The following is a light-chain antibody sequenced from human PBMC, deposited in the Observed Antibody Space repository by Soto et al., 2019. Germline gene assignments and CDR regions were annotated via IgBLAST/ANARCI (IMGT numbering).Light chain of an antibody. J-gene: IGKJ1*01. CDR2: GAS. Sequence: ELVLTQSPGTLSLTPGERSTLSCTAIQTVSANYLAWYQQKSGQAPRLLIYGASSRATGIPERFSGSGSGTEFTLTISSLPSEDVELYYCQQYNDWPGTFGQGTKVDIK. CDR3: QQYNDWPGT. V-gene: IGKV3-20*01. CDR1: QTVSANY.